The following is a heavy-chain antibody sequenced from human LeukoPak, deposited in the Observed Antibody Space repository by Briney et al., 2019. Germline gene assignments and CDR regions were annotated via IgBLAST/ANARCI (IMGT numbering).Heavy chain of an antibody. CDR3: AKDQLNRFCSGGSCSITHDS. Sequence: GGSLRLSCAASGFTFSSYWMSWVRQAPGEGLEWVSAITGSTYSTYYADSVKGRFTISRDNSKNTLYLQMNSLRAEDTAVYYCAKDQLNRFCSGGSCSITHDSWGQGTLVTVSS. D-gene: IGHD2-15*01. CDR2: ITGSTYST. V-gene: IGHV3-23*01. CDR1: GFTFSSYW. J-gene: IGHJ4*02.